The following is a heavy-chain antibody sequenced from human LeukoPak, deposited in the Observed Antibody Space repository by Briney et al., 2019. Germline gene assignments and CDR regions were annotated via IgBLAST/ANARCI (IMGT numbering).Heavy chain of an antibody. CDR3: AKDPAPGSGWYGGHFDI. Sequence: PGGSLRLSCAASGFTFSSYWMHWVRQAPGKGLVWVSRINSDRSSTSYADSVKGRFTISRDNAKNTLYLEMNSLRAEDTALYYCAKDPAPGSGWYGGHFDIWGQGTMVTVSS. J-gene: IGHJ3*02. CDR2: INSDRSST. D-gene: IGHD6-19*01. V-gene: IGHV3-74*01. CDR1: GFTFSSYW.